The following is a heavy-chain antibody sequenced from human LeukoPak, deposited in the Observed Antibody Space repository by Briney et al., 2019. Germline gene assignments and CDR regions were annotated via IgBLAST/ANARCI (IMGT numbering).Heavy chain of an antibody. CDR3: ASAHPITVGYYFDY. V-gene: IGHV4-38-2*02. CDR2: IYQNGST. D-gene: IGHD2-15*01. CDR1: GYSISSGYY. J-gene: IGHJ4*02. Sequence: SETLSLTCTVSGYSISSGYYWGWIRQPPGKGLEWIGSIYQNGSTYYNPSLKSRVTISVDTSKNQFSLKLSSVTAADTAVYYCASAHPITVGYYFDYWGQGTLVTVSS.